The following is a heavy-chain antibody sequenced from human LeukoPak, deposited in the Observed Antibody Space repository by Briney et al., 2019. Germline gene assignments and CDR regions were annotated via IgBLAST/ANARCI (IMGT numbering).Heavy chain of an antibody. V-gene: IGHV1-18*01. D-gene: IGHD2-2*01. CDR1: GYTVTSYG. J-gene: IGHJ4*02. CDR3: ARADCSSASCFSSDY. CDR2: ISAYNGNT. Sequence: ASVKVSCKASGYTVTSYGISWVRQAPGQGLECLGWISAYNGNTNYAQKLQGRVTMTTDTSTSTAYMELRSLRSDDTAVYYCARADCSSASCFSSDYWGQGTLVTVSS.